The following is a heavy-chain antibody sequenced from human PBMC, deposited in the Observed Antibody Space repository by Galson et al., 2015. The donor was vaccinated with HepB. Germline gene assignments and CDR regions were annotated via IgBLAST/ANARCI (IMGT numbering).Heavy chain of an antibody. CDR1: GFTFSRNW. CDR2: IKQDGSEK. J-gene: IGHJ3*02. V-gene: IGHV3-7*03. D-gene: IGHD1/OR15-1a*01. Sequence: SLRLSCAASGFTFSRNWMNWVRQAPGKGLEWVASIKQDGSEKNYEDSVKGRFTISRDNAKNSLYLQMNNLRAEDTAVYYCAGGVDWNTFDIWGQGTTVTVS. CDR3: AGGVDWNTFDI.